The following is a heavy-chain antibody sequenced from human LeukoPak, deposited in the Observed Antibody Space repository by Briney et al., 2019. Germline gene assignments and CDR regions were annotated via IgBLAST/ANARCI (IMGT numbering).Heavy chain of an antibody. D-gene: IGHD3-22*01. CDR1: GFTFSSYE. CDR3: AKAWDYDSNDAFDI. J-gene: IGHJ3*02. CDR2: ISSSGSTI. V-gene: IGHV3-48*03. Sequence: GGSLRLSCAASGFTFSSYEMNWVRQAPGKGLEWVSYISSSGSTIYYADSVKGRFTISRDNSKNTLYLQMNSLRAEDTAVYYCAKAWDYDSNDAFDIWGQGTMVTVSS.